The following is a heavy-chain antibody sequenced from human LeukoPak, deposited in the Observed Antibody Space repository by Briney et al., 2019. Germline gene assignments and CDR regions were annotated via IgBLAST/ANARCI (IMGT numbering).Heavy chain of an antibody. CDR1: GYSVTSYW. D-gene: IGHD2-15*01. CDR3: ARRQYCSGGDCYSGAFDI. Sequence: GESLKISCKGSGYSVTSYWIGWVRQMPGKGLEWMGIIYPGDSDTRYSPSFQGQVTISADKSISTAYLQWSSLKASDTAMYYCARRQYCSGGDCYSGAFDIWGQGTMVTVSS. J-gene: IGHJ3*02. CDR2: IYPGDSDT. V-gene: IGHV5-51*01.